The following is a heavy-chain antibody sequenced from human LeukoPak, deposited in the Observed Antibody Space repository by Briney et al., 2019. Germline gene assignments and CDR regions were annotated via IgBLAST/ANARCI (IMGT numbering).Heavy chain of an antibody. CDR2: IYTSGST. CDR1: GGSISSYY. CDR3: AREIAAAGFDAFDS. D-gene: IGHD6-13*01. J-gene: IGHJ3*02. V-gene: IGHV4-4*07. Sequence: KPSETLSLTCTVSGGSISSYYWSWIRQPAGKGLEWLGRIYTSGSTNYNPSLKSRVTMSVDTSKNQFSLKLSSVTAADTAVYYCAREIAAAGFDAFDSWGQGTMVTVSS.